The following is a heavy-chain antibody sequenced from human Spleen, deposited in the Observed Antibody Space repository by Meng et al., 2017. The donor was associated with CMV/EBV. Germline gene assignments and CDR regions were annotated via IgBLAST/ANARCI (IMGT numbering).Heavy chain of an antibody. D-gene: IGHD4-23*01. CDR3: ATWRLGYGGNLDFDQ. CDR2: RINISESS. Sequence: SGCSFSGNGFRWVRQLQGHGREWLGGRINISESSNYAQKIQTSMAITLDASKPTAYMDLVRLGPDDTAVYYSATWRLGYGGNLDFDQWGHGSLVTVSS. V-gene: IGHV1-69*01. CDR1: GCSFSGNG. J-gene: IGHJ4*01.